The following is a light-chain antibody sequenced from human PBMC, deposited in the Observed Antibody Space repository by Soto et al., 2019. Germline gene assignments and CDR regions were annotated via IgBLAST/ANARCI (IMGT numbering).Light chain of an antibody. V-gene: IGKV3-20*01. Sequence: EIVLTQSPGTLSLSPGERATLSCRASQSVSSSYLAWSQQKPGQAPRLLIYDASIRATGIPDRFSGSGSGTDFTLTISRLEPEDFVVYYCQQYGSSPYTFGQGTKLEIK. CDR3: QQYGSSPYT. J-gene: IGKJ2*01. CDR1: QSVSSSY. CDR2: DAS.